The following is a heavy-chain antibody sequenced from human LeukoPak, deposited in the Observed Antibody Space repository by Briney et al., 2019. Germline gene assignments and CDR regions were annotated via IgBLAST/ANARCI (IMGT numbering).Heavy chain of an antibody. Sequence: ASVKVSCKVSGYTLTELSMHWVRQAPGQGLEWMGFINPSGGSTSYAQKFQGRVTMTRDTSTSTVYMELSSLRSEDTAVFYCARYSYGFDYWGQGALVTVSS. CDR1: GYTLTELS. CDR3: ARYSYGFDY. J-gene: IGHJ4*02. CDR2: INPSGGST. V-gene: IGHV1-46*01. D-gene: IGHD5-18*01.